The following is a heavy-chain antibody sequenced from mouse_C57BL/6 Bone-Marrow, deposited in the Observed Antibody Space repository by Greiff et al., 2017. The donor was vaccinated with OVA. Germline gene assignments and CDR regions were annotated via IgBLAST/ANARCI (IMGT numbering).Heavy chain of an antibody. D-gene: IGHD1-1*01. Sequence: DVKLVESGPGLAKPSQTLSLTCSVSGYSITSDYWNWIRKFPGNNLEYMGYISSSGSTNYNPSLKSRISITLDTSMNKYYLQLNTVTTEHTATDYWARCSSNAMDYWGQGTSVTVSS. CDR3: ARCSSNAMDY. CDR2: ISSSGST. J-gene: IGHJ4*01. CDR1: GYSITSDY. V-gene: IGHV3-8*01.